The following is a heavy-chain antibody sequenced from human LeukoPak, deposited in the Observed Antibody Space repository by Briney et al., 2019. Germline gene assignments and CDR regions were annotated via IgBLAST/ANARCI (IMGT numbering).Heavy chain of an antibody. D-gene: IGHD3-9*01. CDR3: ARDPEVFRYFDWPTGWFDP. J-gene: IGHJ5*02. CDR1: GYTFTSYG. V-gene: IGHV1-18*01. Sequence: ASVKVSCKASGYTFTSYGISWVRQAPGQGLEWMGWISAYNGNTNYAQKLQGRVTMTTDTSTSTAYMELRSLRSDDTAVYYCARDPEVFRYFDWPTGWFDPWGQGTLVTVSS. CDR2: ISAYNGNT.